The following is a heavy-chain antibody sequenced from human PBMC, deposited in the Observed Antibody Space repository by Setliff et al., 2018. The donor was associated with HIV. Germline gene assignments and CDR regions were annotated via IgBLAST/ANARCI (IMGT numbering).Heavy chain of an antibody. CDR3: ATADYFYGRNIFDY. CDR2: IYHTGRA. CDR1: GYSIASGYN. D-gene: IGHD3-10*01. Sequence: SETLSLTCSVPGYSIASGYNWGWIRQSPGKGLEWIGNIYHTGRAFYNPSLQSRVTVSVDTSKNQFSLKLTSVTAADTAVYYCATADYFYGRNIFDYWDQGTLVTVSS. J-gene: IGHJ4*02. V-gene: IGHV4-38-2*02.